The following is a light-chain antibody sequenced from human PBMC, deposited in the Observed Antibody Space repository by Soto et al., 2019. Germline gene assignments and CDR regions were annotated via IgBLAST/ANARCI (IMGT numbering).Light chain of an antibody. J-gene: IGLJ2*01. Sequence: QSALTQPASVSGSPGQSITISCTGTSSDIGTYNLVSWYQQHPGKAPKLMIYEGSKRPSGVSNRFSGSQSGNTASLTISGLQAEDEADYYCCSYASSNTLLFGGGTQLTVL. CDR1: SSDIGTYNL. CDR2: EGS. CDR3: CSYASSNTLL. V-gene: IGLV2-23*01.